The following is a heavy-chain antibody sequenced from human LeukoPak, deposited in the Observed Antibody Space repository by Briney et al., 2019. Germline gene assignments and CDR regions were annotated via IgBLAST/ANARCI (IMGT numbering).Heavy chain of an antibody. CDR2: IHHSGST. V-gene: IGHV4-34*01. CDR3: ARWGNVAAAIGLENYYFDY. CDR1: GGSFSGYY. J-gene: IGHJ4*02. D-gene: IGHD2-2*02. Sequence: SETLSLTCAVYGGSFSGYYWSWIRQPPGKGLELIGEIHHSGSTNYNPSLKSRVPISVDTSKNQFSLKLSSVTAAGTAVYYCARWGNVAAAIGLENYYFDYWGQGTLVTVSS.